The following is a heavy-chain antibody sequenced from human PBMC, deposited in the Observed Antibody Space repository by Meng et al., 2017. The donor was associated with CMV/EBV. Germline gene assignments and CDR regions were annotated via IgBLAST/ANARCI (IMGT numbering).Heavy chain of an antibody. D-gene: IGHD3-3*01. CDR3: AKGRDFWSGYQNWFDP. CDR1: GFTFRSYG. V-gene: IGHV3-30*02. Sequence: SGFTFRSYGMHWVRQAPGKGLEWVAFIRNDGSNKYYADSVKGRFTISRDNSKNTLYLQMNSLRAEDTAVYYCAKGRDFWSGYQNWFDPWGQGTLVTVSS. CDR2: IRNDGSNK. J-gene: IGHJ5*02.